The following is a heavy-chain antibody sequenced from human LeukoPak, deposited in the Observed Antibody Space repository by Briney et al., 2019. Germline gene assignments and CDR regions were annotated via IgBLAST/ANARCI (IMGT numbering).Heavy chain of an antibody. V-gene: IGHV4-4*02. D-gene: IGHD3-3*01. CDR1: GGSISSTNW. CDR3: ARVRFLEWPAPMDV. CDR2: IYRSGTT. Sequence: PSGTLSLTCAVSGGSISSTNWWSWVRQPPGKGLEWIGEIYRSGTTNYKPSLKSRVTISLDKSRNHFSLKLTSVTAADSAVYYCARVRFLEWPAPMDVWGKGTTVTVSS. J-gene: IGHJ6*03.